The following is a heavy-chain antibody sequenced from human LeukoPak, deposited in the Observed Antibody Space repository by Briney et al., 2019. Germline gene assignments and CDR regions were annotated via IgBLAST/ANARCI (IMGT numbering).Heavy chain of an antibody. V-gene: IGHV3-7*01. CDR1: GFTFSSYW. Sequence: GGSLRLSCAASGFTFSSYWMSWVRQAPGKGLEWVANIKQDGSEKSYVDPVKGQFTISRDNAKNSLYLQMNSLRVEDTAVYYCARARAGERGMTTNKYYYYGMDVWGQGTTVTVSS. J-gene: IGHJ6*02. CDR2: IKQDGSEK. CDR3: ARARAGERGMTTNKYYYYGMDV. D-gene: IGHD4-11*01.